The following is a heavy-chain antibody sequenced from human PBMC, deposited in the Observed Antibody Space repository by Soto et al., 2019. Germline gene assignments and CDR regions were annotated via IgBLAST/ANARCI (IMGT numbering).Heavy chain of an antibody. CDR3: AKGPGVGYYYYMDV. D-gene: IGHD3-16*01. J-gene: IGHJ6*03. CDR1: GLTFSSYW. V-gene: IGHV3-74*01. Sequence: GGSLTLSCAASGLTFSSYWMHWVRQAPGKGLVWVARINSDGRSTTYGDSVKGRFTISRDNAKNTLYLQMNSLRAEDTAVYYCAKGPGVGYYYYMDVWGKGTTVTVSS. CDR2: INSDGRST.